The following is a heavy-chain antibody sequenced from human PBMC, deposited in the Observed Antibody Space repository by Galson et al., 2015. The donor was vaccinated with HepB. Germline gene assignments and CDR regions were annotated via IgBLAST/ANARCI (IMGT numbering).Heavy chain of an antibody. V-gene: IGHV3-53*01. CDR2: IYSGGST. J-gene: IGHJ4*02. D-gene: IGHD6-13*01. CDR1: GFTVSSNY. CDR3: ARVAAAALDY. Sequence: SLRLSCAASGFTVSSNYMSWVRQAPGKGLEWVSVIYSGGSTYYADSVKGRFTISRDNSKNTLYLQMNSLRAKDTAVYYCARVAAAALDYWGQGTLVTVSP.